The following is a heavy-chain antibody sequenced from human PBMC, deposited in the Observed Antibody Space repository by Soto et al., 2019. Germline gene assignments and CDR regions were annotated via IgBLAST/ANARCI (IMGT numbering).Heavy chain of an antibody. CDR2: IYYSGST. Sequence: SETLSLTCTVSGGSISSYYWSWIRQPPGKGLEWIGYIYYSGSTNYNPSLKSRVTISVDTSKNQFSLKLSSVTAADTAVYYGARVTGEEGAFDIWGQGTMVTVSS. CDR1: GGSISSYY. V-gene: IGHV4-59*01. J-gene: IGHJ3*02. CDR3: ARVTGEEGAFDI. D-gene: IGHD7-27*01.